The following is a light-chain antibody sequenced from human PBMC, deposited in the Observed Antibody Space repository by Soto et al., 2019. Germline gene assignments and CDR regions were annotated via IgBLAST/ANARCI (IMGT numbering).Light chain of an antibody. CDR2: TAS. CDR1: QSITNY. Sequence: DIQMTQSRSSLSSSVGDRFTFTCRASQSITNYLNWYQLKPGKAPRLLIYTASNLQSGVPGRFSGSGSGTGFTLTISSLQPEDFATYYCQQTFSTPITFGQGTRLEIK. J-gene: IGKJ5*01. CDR3: QQTFSTPIT. V-gene: IGKV1-39*01.